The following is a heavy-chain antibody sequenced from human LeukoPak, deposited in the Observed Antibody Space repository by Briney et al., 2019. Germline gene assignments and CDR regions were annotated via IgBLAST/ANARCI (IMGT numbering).Heavy chain of an antibody. CDR3: ARDSGWWRFDF. J-gene: IGHJ4*02. CDR1: GFTFSTYA. CDR2: ISDSGGST. D-gene: IGHD6-13*01. Sequence: GGSLRLSCAASGFTFSTYAMSWVRQAPGKGLEWVSAISDSGGSTFYADSVKGRFTISRDNGKNSLYLQMNSLRAEDTAVYYCARDSGWWRFDFWGQGTLVTVSS. V-gene: IGHV3-23*01.